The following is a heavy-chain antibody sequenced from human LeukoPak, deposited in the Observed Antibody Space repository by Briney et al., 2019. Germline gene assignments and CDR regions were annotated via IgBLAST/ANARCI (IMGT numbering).Heavy chain of an antibody. V-gene: IGHV3-23*01. J-gene: IGHJ5*02. CDR2: ISGSGGST. CDR3: AKEQDIVVVPAGWFDP. CDR1: GFTFSSYA. Sequence: GGSLRLSCAASGFTFSSYAMSWVRQAPGKGLEWVSAISGSGGSTYYADSVKGRFTISRDNSKNTPYLQMNSLRAEDTAVYYCAKEQDIVVVPAGWFDPWGQGTLVTVSS. D-gene: IGHD2-2*01.